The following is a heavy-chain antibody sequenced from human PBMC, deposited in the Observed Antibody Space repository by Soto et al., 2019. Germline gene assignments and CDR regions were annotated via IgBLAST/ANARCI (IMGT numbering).Heavy chain of an antibody. CDR3: ASAEEPYYYYYGMDV. V-gene: IGHV5-10-1*01. CDR1: GYSFTSYW. D-gene: IGHD1-26*01. CDR2: IDPSDSYT. Sequence: ESLKISCKGSGYSFTSYWISWVRQMPGKGLEWMGRIDPSDSYTNYSPSFQGHVTISADKSISTAYLQWSSLKASDTAMYYCASAEEPYYYYYGMDVWGQGTTVTVSS. J-gene: IGHJ6*02.